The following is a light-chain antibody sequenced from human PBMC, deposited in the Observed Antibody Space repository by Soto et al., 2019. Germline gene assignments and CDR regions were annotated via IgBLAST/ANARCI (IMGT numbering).Light chain of an antibody. J-gene: IGKJ3*01. Sequence: EIVLTQSPATLSLSPGERATLSCRASQSVSSCLAWYQQKPGQAPRPLIYDASNRATGIPARFSGSGSGTDFTLTISSLEPEDFAVYYCQQRSNWLFTFGPGTKVDIK. CDR1: QSVSSC. V-gene: IGKV3-11*01. CDR2: DAS. CDR3: QQRSNWLFT.